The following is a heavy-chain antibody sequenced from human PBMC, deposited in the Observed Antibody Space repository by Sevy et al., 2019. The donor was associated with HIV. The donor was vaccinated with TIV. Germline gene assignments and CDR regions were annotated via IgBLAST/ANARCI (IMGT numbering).Heavy chain of an antibody. Sequence: GGSLRLSCAASGFIFSNYAIHWVRRAPGKGLEWVAVISYDGSNKHDAASVKGRFTISRDNSRNTLSLQMNSLRLDDTAVYYCARDPTFSSDTRGYYPFDSWGQGTLVTVSS. CDR3: ARDPTFSSDTRGYYPFDS. J-gene: IGHJ4*02. D-gene: IGHD3-22*01. CDR1: GFIFSNYA. CDR2: ISYDGSNK. V-gene: IGHV3-30*04.